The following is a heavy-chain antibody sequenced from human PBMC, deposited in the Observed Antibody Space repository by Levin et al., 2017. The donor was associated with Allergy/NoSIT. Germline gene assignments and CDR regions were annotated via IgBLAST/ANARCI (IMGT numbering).Heavy chain of an antibody. V-gene: IGHV3-7*03. J-gene: IGHJ5*02. Sequence: PGGSLRLSCAASGFTLSSYWMSWVRQAPGKGLEWVANIKQDGSEKYYVDSVKGRFTNSRDNAMNSLYLQMNSLRAEDTAVYYCARAGRIVVVAASWGQGTLVTVSS. CDR2: IKQDGSEK. D-gene: IGHD2-15*01. CDR3: ARAGRIVVVAAS. CDR1: GFTLSSYW.